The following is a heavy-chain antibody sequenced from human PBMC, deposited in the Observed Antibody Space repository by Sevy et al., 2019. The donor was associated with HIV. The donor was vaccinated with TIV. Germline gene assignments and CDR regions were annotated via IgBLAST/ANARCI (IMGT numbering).Heavy chain of an antibody. CDR2: ISSSGSTI. CDR3: ARLRGNIVVVPAAPDY. D-gene: IGHD2-2*01. CDR1: GFTFSDYY. Sequence: GGSLRLSCAASGFTFSDYYMSWIRQAPGKGLEWVSYISSSGSTIYYADSVKGRFTISRDNAKNSLYLQMNSLRAEETAGYYCARLRGNIVVVPAAPDYWGQGTLVTVSS. V-gene: IGHV3-11*01. J-gene: IGHJ4*02.